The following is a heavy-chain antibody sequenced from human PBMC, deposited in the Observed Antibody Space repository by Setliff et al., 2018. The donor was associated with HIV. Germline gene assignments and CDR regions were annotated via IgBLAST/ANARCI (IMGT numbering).Heavy chain of an antibody. CDR2: ISAYNGNT. V-gene: IGHV1-18*01. CDR1: GDTLSIHP. D-gene: IGHD6-19*01. Sequence: ASVKVSCKASGDTLSIHPISWVRQAPGQGLEWMGRISAYNGNTDHAQRLQGRVTMTTDTSTRTAYMELRSLRSDDTAVYYCARAAVAGPWRKLDYWGQGTLVTVSS. J-gene: IGHJ4*02. CDR3: ARAAVAGPWRKLDY.